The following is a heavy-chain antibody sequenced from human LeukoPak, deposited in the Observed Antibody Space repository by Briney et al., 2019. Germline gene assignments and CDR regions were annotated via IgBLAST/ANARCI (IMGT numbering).Heavy chain of an antibody. CDR2: INTDGSST. V-gene: IGHV3-74*01. J-gene: IGHJ6*03. D-gene: IGHD1-26*01. CDR1: GFTFSSYW. Sequence: GGSLRLSCAASGFTFSSYWMHWVRQAPGKGLVWVSRINTDGSSTSYADSVKGRFTISRDNAKNTLYLQMNSLRAEDTAVYYCARAGIVGATRFYYYYYMDVWGKGTTVTVSS. CDR3: ARAGIVGATRFYYYYYMDV.